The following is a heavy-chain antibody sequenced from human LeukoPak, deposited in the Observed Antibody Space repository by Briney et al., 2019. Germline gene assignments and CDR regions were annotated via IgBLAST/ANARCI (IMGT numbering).Heavy chain of an antibody. Sequence: GGSLRLSCAASGFRFSTPAMTWVRQAPGKGLEWVSGISGSGGTTYDADSVKGRFTISRDNSKNTLDLQMNSLRVEDTAVYYCAKVTMVGWYFDLWGRGTLVTVSS. CDR1: GFRFSTPA. D-gene: IGHD2-15*01. J-gene: IGHJ2*01. CDR2: ISGSGGTT. V-gene: IGHV3-23*01. CDR3: AKVTMVGWYFDL.